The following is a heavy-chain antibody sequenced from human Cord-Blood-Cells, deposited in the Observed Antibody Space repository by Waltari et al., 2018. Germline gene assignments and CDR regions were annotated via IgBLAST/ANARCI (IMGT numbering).Heavy chain of an antibody. D-gene: IGHD6-19*01. Sequence: EVQLVESGGGLVQPGGSLRVSCAASGFTFRSYWMGWVSQAPGKGWRWVAKIRQDGSEKCDVDSVKVRFTISRDNAKNALYLQMNSLRAEDTAVYYCARDLASSGWYSDYWGQGTLVTVSS. CDR1: GFTFRSYW. CDR2: IRQDGSEK. J-gene: IGHJ4*02. V-gene: IGHV3-7*01. CDR3: ARDLASSGWYSDY.